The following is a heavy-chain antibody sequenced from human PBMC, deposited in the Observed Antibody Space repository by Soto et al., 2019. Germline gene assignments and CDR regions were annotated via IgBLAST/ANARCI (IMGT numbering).Heavy chain of an antibody. CDR3: ARDEGGYYYDSSGPHFDY. CDR2: ISPYNGNT. CDR1: GYPFTSYG. Sequence: ASVKVSCKTSGYPFTSYGIGWVRQAPGQGLEWMAWISPYNGNTYYAQKFQGRVTMTTDTPTSTAYMELRSLRSDDTAVYYCARDEGGYYYDSSGPHFDYWG. V-gene: IGHV1-18*01. J-gene: IGHJ4*01. D-gene: IGHD3-22*01.